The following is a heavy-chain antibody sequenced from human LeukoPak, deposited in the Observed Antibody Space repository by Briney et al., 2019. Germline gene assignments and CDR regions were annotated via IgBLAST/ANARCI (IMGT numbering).Heavy chain of an antibody. J-gene: IGHJ6*03. V-gene: IGHV3-7*01. D-gene: IGHD3-10*01. CDR3: ARDGYYGSGRLLYYYYYMDV. Sequence: GGSLRLSCAASGFTFSSYWMSWVRQAPGKGLEWVANIKQDGSEKYYVDSVKGRFTISRDNAKNSLYLQMNSLRAEDTAVYYRARDGYYGSGRLLYYYYYMDVWGKGTTVTISS. CDR1: GFTFSSYW. CDR2: IKQDGSEK.